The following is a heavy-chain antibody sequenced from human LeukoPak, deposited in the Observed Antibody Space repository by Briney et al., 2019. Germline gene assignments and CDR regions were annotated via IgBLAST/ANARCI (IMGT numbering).Heavy chain of an antibody. D-gene: IGHD3/OR15-3a*01. Sequence: IPSETLSLTCTVSGDSISSGDYYWSWIRQPAGKGLEWIGRISSSGSTNYNPSLKSRVTISVDTSKNQFSLRLTSVTAADTAVYYCARQTGSGLFILPGGQGTLVTVSS. CDR3: ARQTGSGLFILP. CDR2: ISSSGST. V-gene: IGHV4-61*02. CDR1: GDSISSGDYY. J-gene: IGHJ4*02.